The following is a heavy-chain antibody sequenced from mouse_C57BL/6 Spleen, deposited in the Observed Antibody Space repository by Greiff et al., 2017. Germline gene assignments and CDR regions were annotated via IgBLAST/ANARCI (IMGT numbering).Heavy chain of an antibody. CDR2: INPNYGTT. Sequence: VQLQQSGPELVKPGASVKISCKASGYSFTDYNMNWVKQSNGKSLEWIGVINPNYGTTSYNQKFKGKATLTVDKSSSTAYMQLSSLTAEDSAVYYCARGYDGRSYLYFEVWGTGTTVTVSS. CDR3: ARGYDGRSYLYFEV. CDR1: GYSFTDYN. D-gene: IGHD1-1*01. V-gene: IGHV1-39*01. J-gene: IGHJ1*03.